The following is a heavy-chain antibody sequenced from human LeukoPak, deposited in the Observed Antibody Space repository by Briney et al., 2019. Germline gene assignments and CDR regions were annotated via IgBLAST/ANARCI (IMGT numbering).Heavy chain of an antibody. Sequence: SETLSLTCTVSGGSISSYYWSWIRQPPGKGLEWIGYTYYSGSTNYNPSLKSRVTISVDTPKNQFSLKLSSVTAADTAVYYCARVRVAAAVPDYWGQGTLVTVSS. J-gene: IGHJ4*02. D-gene: IGHD6-13*01. CDR1: GGSISSYY. CDR3: ARVRVAAAVPDY. V-gene: IGHV4-59*01. CDR2: TYYSGST.